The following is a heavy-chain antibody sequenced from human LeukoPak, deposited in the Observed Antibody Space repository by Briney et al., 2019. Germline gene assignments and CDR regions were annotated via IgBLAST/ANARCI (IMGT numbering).Heavy chain of an antibody. CDR2: IYPGDSDT. Sequence: KPGESLKISCKGSGYGFTSYWIGWVRQMPGKGLEWMGIIYPGDSDTRYSPSFQGQVTISADKSISTAYLQWSSLKASDTAMYYCASIIFGADSSGYFDAFDIWGQGTMVTVSS. D-gene: IGHD3-22*01. J-gene: IGHJ3*02. V-gene: IGHV5-51*01. CDR1: GYGFTSYW. CDR3: ASIIFGADSSGYFDAFDI.